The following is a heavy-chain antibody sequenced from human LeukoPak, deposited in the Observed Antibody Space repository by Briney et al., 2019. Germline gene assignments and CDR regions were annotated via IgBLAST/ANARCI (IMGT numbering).Heavy chain of an antibody. D-gene: IGHD5-24*01. Sequence: PSGTLSLTCAVSGGSISSSDWWSWVRQPPGKGLEWIGEIYHSGSTNYNPSLKSRVTISVDKSKNQFSLKLKSVTAADTALYYCARGRKRWLQNYYYYYMDVWGNGTTVTVSS. CDR3: ARGRKRWLQNYYYYYMDV. V-gene: IGHV4-4*02. J-gene: IGHJ6*03. CDR2: IYHSGST. CDR1: GGSISSSDW.